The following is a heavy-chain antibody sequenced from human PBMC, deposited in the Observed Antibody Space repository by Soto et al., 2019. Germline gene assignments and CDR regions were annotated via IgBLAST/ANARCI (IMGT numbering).Heavy chain of an antibody. CDR1: AFSLSSARMG. CDR2: IFPNDKR. V-gene: IGHV2-26*02. CDR3: VRMDSRIAAD. Sequence: QVTLKESGPVLVKPKEHLTLTCTVSAFSLSSARMGVSWIRQPPGKALEWLAHIFPNDKRSYRTYLRSRLTISKDTSKGQVVLKMTNMDPVDTATYFCVRMDSRIAADWGQGTLVTVSS. D-gene: IGHD6-25*01. J-gene: IGHJ4*02.